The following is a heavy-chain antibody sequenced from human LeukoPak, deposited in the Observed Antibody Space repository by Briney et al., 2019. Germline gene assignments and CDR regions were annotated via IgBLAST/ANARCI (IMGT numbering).Heavy chain of an antibody. CDR3: ARIRDDYNPLDY. D-gene: IGHD5-24*01. Sequence: PGGSLRLSCAASGFTFSSYGMHWVRQAPGKGLEWVAVISHDGSNKYYADSVKGRFTISRDNSKNTLYLQMNSLRAEDTAVYYCARIRDDYNPLDYWGQGTLATVSS. V-gene: IGHV3-30*03. J-gene: IGHJ4*02. CDR1: GFTFSSYG. CDR2: ISHDGSNK.